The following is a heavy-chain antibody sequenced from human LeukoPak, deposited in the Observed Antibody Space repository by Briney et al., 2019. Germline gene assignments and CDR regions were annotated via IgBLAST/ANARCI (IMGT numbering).Heavy chain of an antibody. Sequence: ASVKVSCKASGGTFSSYAISWVRQAPGQGLEWMGRIIPILGIANYAQKFQGRVTITADKSTSTAYMALSSLRTEDTAVYSCATGYCSSTSCYNWFDPWGQGTLVTVSS. CDR1: GGTFSSYA. V-gene: IGHV1-69*04. D-gene: IGHD2-2*01. J-gene: IGHJ5*02. CDR2: IIPILGIA. CDR3: ATGYCSSTSCYNWFDP.